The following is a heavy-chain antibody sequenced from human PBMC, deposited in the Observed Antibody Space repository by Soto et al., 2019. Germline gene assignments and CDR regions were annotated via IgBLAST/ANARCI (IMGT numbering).Heavy chain of an antibody. CDR3: ARLGHPPSGVDYYYYGMDV. Sequence: GESLKISCKGSGYSFTSYWISWVRQMPGKGLEWMGRIDPSDSYTNYSPSFQGHVTISADKSISTAYLRWSSLKASDTAMYYCARLGHPPSGVDYYYYGMDVWGQGTTVTVSS. CDR1: GYSFTSYW. V-gene: IGHV5-10-1*01. D-gene: IGHD3-16*01. J-gene: IGHJ6*02. CDR2: IDPSDSYT.